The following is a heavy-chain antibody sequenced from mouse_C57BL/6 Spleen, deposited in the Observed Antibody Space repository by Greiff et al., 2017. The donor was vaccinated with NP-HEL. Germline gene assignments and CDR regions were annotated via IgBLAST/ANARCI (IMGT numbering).Heavy chain of an antibody. D-gene: IGHD1-1*01. CDR1: GYTFTSYW. J-gene: IGHJ2*01. V-gene: IGHV1-64*01. Sequence: QVQLQQPGAELVKPGASVKLSCKASGYTFTSYWMHWVKQRPGQGLEWIGMIHPNSGSTNYNEKFKSKATLTVDKSSSTAYMQLSRLTSEDSAVYYCARYTTVVATERHYFEYWGQGTTLTVSS. CDR2: IHPNSGST. CDR3: ARYTTVVATERHYFEY.